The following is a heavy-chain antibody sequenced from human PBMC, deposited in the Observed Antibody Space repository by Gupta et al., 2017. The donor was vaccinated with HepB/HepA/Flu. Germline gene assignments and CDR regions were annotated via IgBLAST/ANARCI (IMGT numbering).Heavy chain of an antibody. CDR3: ARIHSSSNNWFDH. Sequence: QVQLVQSGAEVKKPGSSVKASCKASGGTFSSYAISWVRQAPGQGLEWMGRIIPILGIAHYAQKFQGRVTRTADKSTSTAYMELSSLRSEDTAGYYCARIHSSSNNWFDHWGQGTRGTVSS. D-gene: IGHD6-13*01. V-gene: IGHV1-69*04. CDR2: IIPILGIA. J-gene: IGHJ5*02. CDR1: GGTFSSYA.